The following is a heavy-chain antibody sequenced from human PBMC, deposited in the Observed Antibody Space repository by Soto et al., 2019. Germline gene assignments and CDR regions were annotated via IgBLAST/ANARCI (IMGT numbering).Heavy chain of an antibody. D-gene: IGHD6-19*01. V-gene: IGHV1-2*04. CDR3: ARDLGGWTDY. CDR1: GYAXTGYY. CDR2: INPNSGGT. Sequence: GASVKGSCKAAGYAXTGYYMHCGRQAPGQGLEWMGWINPNSGGTNYAQKFQGWVTMTRDTSISTAYMELSSLRSEDTAVYYCARDLGGWTDYWGEGTLVTVSS. J-gene: IGHJ4*02.